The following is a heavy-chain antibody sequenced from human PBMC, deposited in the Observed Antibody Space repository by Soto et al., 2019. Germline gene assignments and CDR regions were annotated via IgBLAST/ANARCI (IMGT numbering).Heavy chain of an antibody. D-gene: IGHD3-10*01. J-gene: IGHJ4*02. CDR3: ARVPPWGNSAGDYYIQHYDS. CDR1: GFTFISYA. V-gene: IGHV3-30-3*01. CDR2: ISYDGSNK. Sequence: GGALRLSCAASGFTFISYAMHWVRQAPGKGLEWVAVISYDGSNKYYADSVKGRFTISRDNSKNTLYLQMNSLRSEDTAVYYCARVPPWGNSAGDYYIQHYDSWGQGTPVTVS.